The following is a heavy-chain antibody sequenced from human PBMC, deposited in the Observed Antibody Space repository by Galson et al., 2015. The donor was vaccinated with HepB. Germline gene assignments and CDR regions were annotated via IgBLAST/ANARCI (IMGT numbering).Heavy chain of an antibody. Sequence: SLRLSCAASGFTFSDYYMSWIRQAPGKGLEWVSYISSSSSYTNYADSVKGRFTISRDNAKNSLYLQMNSLRAEDTAVYYCARGQQEVSWPPIDAFDIWGQGTMVTVSS. V-gene: IGHV3-11*06. CDR2: ISSSSSYT. CDR3: ARGQQEVSWPPIDAFDI. D-gene: IGHD5-18*01. CDR1: GFTFSDYY. J-gene: IGHJ3*02.